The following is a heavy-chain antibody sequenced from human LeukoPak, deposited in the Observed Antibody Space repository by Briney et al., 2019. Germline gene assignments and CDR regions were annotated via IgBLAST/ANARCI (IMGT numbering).Heavy chain of an antibody. CDR1: GGTFSSYA. CDR2: IIPIFGTA. V-gene: IGHV1-69*05. J-gene: IGHJ4*02. D-gene: IGHD3-22*01. Sequence: SVKVSCKASGGTFSSYAISWVRQAPGQGLEWMGGIIPIFGTANYAQKFQGRVTITTDESTSTAYMELSSLRSEDTAVYYCARALSGYYSLFDYWGQGTLVTVSS. CDR3: ARALSGYYSLFDY.